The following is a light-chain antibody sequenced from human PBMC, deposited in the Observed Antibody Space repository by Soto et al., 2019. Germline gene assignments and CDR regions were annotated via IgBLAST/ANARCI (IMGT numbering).Light chain of an antibody. V-gene: IGKV1-39*01. CDR1: QSISSD. J-gene: IGKJ3*01. CDR3: QQSYSTPFT. Sequence: DIQMTQSPSSLSASVGDRVTITCRASQSISSDLNWYQQKPGKAPKLLIYAASSLQSGVPSRFSGSGYGTDFTLTISRQQPEYFATYYCQQSYSTPFTFGPGTKVDIK. CDR2: AAS.